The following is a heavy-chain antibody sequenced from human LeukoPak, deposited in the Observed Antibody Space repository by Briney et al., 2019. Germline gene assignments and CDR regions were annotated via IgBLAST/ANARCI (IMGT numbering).Heavy chain of an antibody. Sequence: PGGSLRLSCSASGFLFSNYAMSWVRQAPGKGLEWISALSGSGRTTYYADSVKGRFTISRDNSGNTLYLQMNSLTVEDTALYYCAKNRGIDSADWFDPWGQGTLVTVSS. CDR1: GFLFSNYA. CDR2: LSGSGRTT. J-gene: IGHJ5*02. D-gene: IGHD5-18*01. CDR3: AKNRGIDSADWFDP. V-gene: IGHV3-23*01.